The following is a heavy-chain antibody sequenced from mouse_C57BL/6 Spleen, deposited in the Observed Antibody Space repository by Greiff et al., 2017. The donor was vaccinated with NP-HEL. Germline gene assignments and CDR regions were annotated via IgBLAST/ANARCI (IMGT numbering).Heavy chain of an antibody. Sequence: VQLQQPGAELVRPGSSVKLSCKASGYTFTSYWMHWVKQRPIQGLEWIGNIDPSDSETHYNQKFKDKATLTVDKSSSTAYMQLSSLTSEDSAVYYCARPPNWDATAMDYWGQGTSVTVSS. V-gene: IGHV1-52*01. CDR2: IDPSDSET. CDR1: GYTFTSYW. J-gene: IGHJ4*01. CDR3: ARPPNWDATAMDY. D-gene: IGHD4-1*02.